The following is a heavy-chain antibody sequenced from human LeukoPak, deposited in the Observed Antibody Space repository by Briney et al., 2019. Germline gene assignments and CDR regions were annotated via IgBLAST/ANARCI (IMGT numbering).Heavy chain of an antibody. V-gene: IGHV1-8*01. Sequence: ASVKVSCKASGYTFTSYDINWVRQDTGQGLEWMGWMSPNSDNTGYAQKFQGRVTFTRDTSISTAYMELRSLTSEDTAVYYCARDYGGSSGWFDPWGQGTLVTVSS. D-gene: IGHD4-23*01. CDR3: ARDYGGSSGWFDP. CDR2: MSPNSDNT. J-gene: IGHJ5*02. CDR1: GYTFTSYD.